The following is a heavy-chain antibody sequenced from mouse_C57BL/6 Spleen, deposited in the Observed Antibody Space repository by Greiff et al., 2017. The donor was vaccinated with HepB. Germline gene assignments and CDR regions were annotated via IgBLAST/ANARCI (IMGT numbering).Heavy chain of an antibody. CDR1: GFTFSSYA. Sequence: DVKLVESGGGLVKPGGSLKLSCAASGFTFSSYAMSWVRQTPEKRLEWVATISDGGSYTYYPDNVKGRFTISRDNAKNNLYLQMSHLKSEDTAMYYCARDDYYGSSSCYFDYWGQGTTLTVSS. V-gene: IGHV5-4*01. CDR3: ARDDYYGSSSCYFDY. CDR2: ISDGGSYT. D-gene: IGHD1-1*01. J-gene: IGHJ2*01.